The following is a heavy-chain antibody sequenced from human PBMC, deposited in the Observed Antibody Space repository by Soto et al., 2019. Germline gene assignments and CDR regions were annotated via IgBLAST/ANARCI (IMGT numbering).Heavy chain of an antibody. CDR2: INHSGST. V-gene: IGHV4-34*01. CDR3: ARILHYYDSSGTDY. Sequence: LSLTCAVYCGSFSGYSWSWIRQPPGKGLEWIGEINHSGSTNYNPSLNSRVTISVDTSKNQFSLRLSSVTAADTAVYYCARILHYYDSSGTDYWGQGTLVTVSS. D-gene: IGHD3-22*01. J-gene: IGHJ4*02. CDR1: CGSFSGYS.